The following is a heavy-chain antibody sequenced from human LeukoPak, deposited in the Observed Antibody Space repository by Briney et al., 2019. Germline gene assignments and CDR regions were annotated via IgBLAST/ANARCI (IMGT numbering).Heavy chain of an antibody. J-gene: IGHJ3*02. Sequence: TETLSLTCTVSGGSINNYYWSWIRQPAAKGLEWIGRIYTRGSTNYNPSLKSRVTMSVDTSKTQFSLKLSSVTAADTAVYYCARGRYCSADICSGGDAFDIWGQGTMVSVSS. CDR1: GGSINNYY. D-gene: IGHD2-15*01. CDR3: ARGRYCSADICSGGDAFDI. V-gene: IGHV4-4*07. CDR2: IYTRGST.